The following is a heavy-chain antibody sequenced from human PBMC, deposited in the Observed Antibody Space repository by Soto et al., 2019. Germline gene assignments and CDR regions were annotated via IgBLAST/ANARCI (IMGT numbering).Heavy chain of an antibody. V-gene: IGHV4-30-2*01. D-gene: IGHD3-16*01. Sequence: PSETLSLTCAVSGGSISSGGYSWGWIRQPPGKGLEWIGYIYHSGSTYYNPSLKSRVTISVDRSKNQFSLKLSSVTAADTAVYYCASLRGGWGIDYGGKGTLVTVPS. CDR3: ASLRGGWGIDY. CDR1: GGSISSGGYS. CDR2: IYHSGST. J-gene: IGHJ4*02.